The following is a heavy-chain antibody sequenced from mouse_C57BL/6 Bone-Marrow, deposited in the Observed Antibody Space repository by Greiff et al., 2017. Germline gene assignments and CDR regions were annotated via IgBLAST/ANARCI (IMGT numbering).Heavy chain of an antibody. CDR1: GYTFTSYG. D-gene: IGHD1-1*01. CDR2: IYPRSGNT. J-gene: IGHJ4*01. V-gene: IGHV1-81*01. CDR3: AVYCYGSSPYYAMDY. Sequence: VKLMESGAELARPGASVKLSCKASGYTFTSYGISWVKQRTGQGLEWIGEIYPRSGNTYYNEKFKGKATLTADKSSSTAYLELRSLTSEDSAVYFCAVYCYGSSPYYAMDYWGQGTSVTVSS.